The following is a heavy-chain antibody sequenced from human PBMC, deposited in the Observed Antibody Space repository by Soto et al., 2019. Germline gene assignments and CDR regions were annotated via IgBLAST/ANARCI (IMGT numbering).Heavy chain of an antibody. D-gene: IGHD4-17*01. CDR2: IIPIFGTA. J-gene: IGHJ4*02. Sequence: SVKVSCKASGGTFSSYAISWVRQAPGQGLEWMGGIIPIFGTANYAQKFQGRVTITADESTSTAYMELSSLRSEDTAVYYCARDRRMTTVTTYDYWGQGTLVTVSS. CDR3: ARDRRMTTVTTYDY. V-gene: IGHV1-69*13. CDR1: GGTFSSYA.